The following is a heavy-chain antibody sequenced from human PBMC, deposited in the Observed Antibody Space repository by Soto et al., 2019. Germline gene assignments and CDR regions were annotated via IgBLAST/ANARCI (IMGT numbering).Heavy chain of an antibody. CDR3: ARRAAYYYDSSGYYYEHDGGWFDP. CDR2: ISYSGST. J-gene: IGHJ5*02. D-gene: IGHD3-22*01. Sequence: QVQLQESGPGLVKPSETLSLTCTVSGGSISSYYWSWIRQPPGKGLEWIGYISYSGSTYYNPSLKSRVTISVDTSKNQFSLKLSSVTAADTAVYYCARRAAYYYDSSGYYYEHDGGWFDPWGQGTLVTVSS. V-gene: IGHV4-59*04. CDR1: GGSISSYY.